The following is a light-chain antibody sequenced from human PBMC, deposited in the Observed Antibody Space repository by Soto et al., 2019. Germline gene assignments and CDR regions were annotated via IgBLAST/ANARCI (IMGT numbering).Light chain of an antibody. J-gene: IGKJ4*01. CDR1: QNIGSD. Sequence: EIVMTQSPATLSVSPGERATLSCRASQNIGSDLVWYQQKPGQAPRFLIYGSSTRATGIPARFSGSGPGTQFTLTISSLQSEDFAVYYCQQFNEWPLTFGGGTKVEIK. CDR2: GSS. V-gene: IGKV3-15*01. CDR3: QQFNEWPLT.